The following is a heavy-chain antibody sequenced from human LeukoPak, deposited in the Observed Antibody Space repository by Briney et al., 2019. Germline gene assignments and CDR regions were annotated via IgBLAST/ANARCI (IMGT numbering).Heavy chain of an antibody. D-gene: IGHD3-9*01. Sequence: ASVKVSCKASGYTFTSYGISWVRQAPGQGLEWMGWISAYNGNTNYAQKLQGRVTMTTDTSTSTAYMELRSLRSDDTAVYYCARGYDILTGYYTSAPVLFDYWGQGTLVTVSS. V-gene: IGHV1-18*01. CDR3: ARGYDILTGYYTSAPVLFDY. CDR1: GYTFTSYG. CDR2: ISAYNGNT. J-gene: IGHJ4*02.